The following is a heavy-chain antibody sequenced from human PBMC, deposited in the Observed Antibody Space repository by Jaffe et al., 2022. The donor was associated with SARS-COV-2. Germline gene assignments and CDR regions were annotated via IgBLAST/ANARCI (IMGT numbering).Heavy chain of an antibody. V-gene: IGHV4-61*02. CDR2: IYTSGST. J-gene: IGHJ6*02. CDR3: ARDNNDSRSMDV. CDR1: GGSISSGSYY. Sequence: QVQLQESGPGLVKPSQTLSLTCTVSGGSISSGSYYWSWIRQPAGKGLEWIGRIYTSGSTNYNPSLKSRVTISVDTSKNQFSLKLSSVTAADTAVYYCARDNNDSRSMDVWGQGTTVTVSS. D-gene: IGHD3-22*01.